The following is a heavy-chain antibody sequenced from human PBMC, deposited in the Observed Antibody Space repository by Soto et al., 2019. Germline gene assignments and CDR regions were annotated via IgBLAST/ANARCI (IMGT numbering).Heavy chain of an antibody. CDR2: ISSSSSTI. V-gene: IGHV3-48*04. CDR1: GFTFSSYS. CDR3: AREDSSGFVTQSAFDI. Sequence: GGSLRLSCAASGFTFSSYSMNWVRQAPGKGLEWVSYISSSSSTIYYADSVKGRFTISRDNAKNSLYLQMNSLRAEDTAVYYCAREDSSGFVTQSAFDIWGQGTMVTVSS. J-gene: IGHJ3*02. D-gene: IGHD3-22*01.